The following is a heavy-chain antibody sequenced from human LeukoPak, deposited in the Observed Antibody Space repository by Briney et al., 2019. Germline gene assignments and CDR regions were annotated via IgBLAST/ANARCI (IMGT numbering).Heavy chain of an antibody. J-gene: IGHJ4*02. Sequence: SETLSPTCTVSGGSISSSSYYWGWIRQPPGKGLEWIGSIYYSGSTYYNPSLKSRVTISVDTSKNQFSLKLSSVTAADTAVYYCARDRTTYYYGSGSYWVDYWGQGTLVTVSS. V-gene: IGHV4-39*07. D-gene: IGHD3-10*01. CDR3: ARDRTTYYYGSGSYWVDY. CDR1: GGSISSSSYY. CDR2: IYYSGST.